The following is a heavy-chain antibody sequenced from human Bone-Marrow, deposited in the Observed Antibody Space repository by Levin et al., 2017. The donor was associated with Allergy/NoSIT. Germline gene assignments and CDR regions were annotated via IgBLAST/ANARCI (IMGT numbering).Heavy chain of an antibody. D-gene: IGHD3-3*01. Sequence: ASVKVSCKASGYTFTSYYMHWVRQAPGQGLEWMGIINPSGGSTSYAQKFQGRVTMTRDTSTSTVYMELSSLRSEDTAVYYCASSFWSGYYQYYYYYYGMDVWGQGTTVTVSS. CDR3: ASSFWSGYYQYYYYYYGMDV. V-gene: IGHV1-46*01. J-gene: IGHJ6*02. CDR1: GYTFTSYY. CDR2: INPSGGST.